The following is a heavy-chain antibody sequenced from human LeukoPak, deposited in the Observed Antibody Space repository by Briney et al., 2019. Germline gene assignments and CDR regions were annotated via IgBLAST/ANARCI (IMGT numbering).Heavy chain of an antibody. CDR2: LYYSGNT. Sequence: SETLSLTCTVSGGSISSSSYYWGWIRQPPGKGPEWIGSLYYSGNTYYNPSLKSRVTISLDTSKNQFSLKLSSVTAADTAMYYCARESYYDSSGYSHDAFDIWGQGTMVTVSS. CDR1: GGSISSSSYY. J-gene: IGHJ3*02. CDR3: ARESYYDSSGYSHDAFDI. D-gene: IGHD3-22*01. V-gene: IGHV4-39*07.